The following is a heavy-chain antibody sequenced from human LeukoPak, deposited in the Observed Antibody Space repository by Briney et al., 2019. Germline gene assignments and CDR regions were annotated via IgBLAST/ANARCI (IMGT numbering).Heavy chain of an antibody. CDR3: ARDFGWLSGFDY. J-gene: IGHJ4*02. Sequence: GGSLRLSCVGSGFTFSSYDMNWVRQAPGEGLEWISYISGRSSTIYYADSVKGRFTISRDNSKNTLYLQMNSLRGEDMAIYYCARDFGWLSGFDYWGQGTLVTVSS. CDR1: GFTFSSYD. V-gene: IGHV3-48*01. D-gene: IGHD3-9*01. CDR2: ISGRSSTI.